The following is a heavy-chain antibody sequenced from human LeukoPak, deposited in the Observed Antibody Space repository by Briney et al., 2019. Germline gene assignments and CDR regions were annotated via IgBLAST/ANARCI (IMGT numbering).Heavy chain of an antibody. J-gene: IGHJ4*02. Sequence: PGGSLRLSCAASGFTFSSYWMSWVRQAPGKGLEWVANIKRDGSGKYYVDSVKGRFTISRDNAKNSLYLQMDSLRAEDMAVYYCARDPGYCSGGSCYYFDYWGQGSLVTASS. CDR2: IKRDGSGK. V-gene: IGHV3-7*01. D-gene: IGHD2-15*01. CDR3: ARDPGYCSGGSCYYFDY. CDR1: GFTFSSYW.